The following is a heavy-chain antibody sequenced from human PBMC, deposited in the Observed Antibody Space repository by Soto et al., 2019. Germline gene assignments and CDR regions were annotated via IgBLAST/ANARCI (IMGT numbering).Heavy chain of an antibody. J-gene: IGHJ6*03. CDR3: AKAGSPNQKSEWGDNYYYYMDV. Sequence: GGSLRLSCAASGFTFSSYAMSWVRQAPGKGLEWVSAISGSGGSTYYADSVKGRFTISRDNSKNTLYLQMNSLRAEDTAVYYCAKAGSPNQKSEWGDNYYYYMDVWGKGTTVTVSS. CDR1: GFTFSSYA. D-gene: IGHD3-3*01. V-gene: IGHV3-23*01. CDR2: ISGSGGST.